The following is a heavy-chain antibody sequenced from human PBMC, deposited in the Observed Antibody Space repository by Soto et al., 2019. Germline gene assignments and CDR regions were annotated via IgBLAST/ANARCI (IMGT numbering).Heavy chain of an antibody. Sequence: ASVKVSCKASGYTFTSYGISWVRQAPGQGLEWMGWISAYNGNTNYAQKLQGRVTMTTDTSTSTAYMELRSLRSDDTAVYYCARVPGLEQKLVRPFDYCGQGTLVAVSS. CDR3: ARVPGLEQKLVRPFDY. CDR1: GYTFTSYG. CDR2: ISAYNGNT. J-gene: IGHJ4*02. D-gene: IGHD6-13*01. V-gene: IGHV1-18*04.